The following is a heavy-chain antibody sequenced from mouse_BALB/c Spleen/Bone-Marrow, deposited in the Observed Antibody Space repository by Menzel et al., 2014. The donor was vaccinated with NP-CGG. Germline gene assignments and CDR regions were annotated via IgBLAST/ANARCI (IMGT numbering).Heavy chain of an antibody. J-gene: IGHJ2*01. D-gene: IGHD1-1*01. Sequence: EVQLVESGGDLVKPGGSLKLSCAASGFTFSSYGMSWVRLTPDKRLEWVATISSGGSYTYYPDSVKGRFTISRDNAKNTLYLQMSSLKSEDTAMYYCARPTTVVATGGSFDYWGQGTTLTVSS. CDR3: ARPTTVVATGGSFDY. V-gene: IGHV5-6*01. CDR2: ISSGGSYT. CDR1: GFTFSSYG.